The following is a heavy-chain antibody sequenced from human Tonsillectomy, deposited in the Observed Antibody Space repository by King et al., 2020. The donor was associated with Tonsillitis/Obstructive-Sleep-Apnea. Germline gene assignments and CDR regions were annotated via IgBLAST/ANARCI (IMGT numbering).Heavy chain of an antibody. CDR1: GFTFSDYW. Sequence: VQLVESGGGLVQPGGSLRLSCAASGFTFSDYWMHWVRQAPGKGLVRVSRVNSDGSSTTYADSVKGRFTISRDNAKNTLSLQMNSLRAEDTAVYYCARGPARAYCSSNSCSGGDPWGQGTLVTVSS. CDR3: ARGPARAYCSSNSCSGGDP. J-gene: IGHJ5*02. CDR2: VNSDGSST. V-gene: IGHV3-74*01. D-gene: IGHD2-2*01.